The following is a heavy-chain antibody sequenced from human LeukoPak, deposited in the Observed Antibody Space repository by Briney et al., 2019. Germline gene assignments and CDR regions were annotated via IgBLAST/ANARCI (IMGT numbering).Heavy chain of an antibody. V-gene: IGHV3-48*03. CDR1: GFTFSSYE. J-gene: IGHJ4*02. CDR2: ISSSGPTI. D-gene: IGHD6-19*01. Sequence: PGGSLRLSCAASGFTFSSYEMNCVRQAPGKGLEWVSYISSSGPTIYYADSVKGRFTISRDNAKNSLFLQMNSLRAEDTAVYYCARGDQAVAGYYFDYWGQGTLVTVSS. CDR3: ARGDQAVAGYYFDY.